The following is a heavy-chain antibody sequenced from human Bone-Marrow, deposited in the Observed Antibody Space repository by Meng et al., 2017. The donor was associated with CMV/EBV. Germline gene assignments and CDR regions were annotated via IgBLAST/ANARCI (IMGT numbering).Heavy chain of an antibody. V-gene: IGHV4-34*01. Sequence: SEPLSLTCAVYGGSINDYYWSWSRQPPGKGLEWIGVINHSAVTNYNPSLKSRFTMSGDTSKNEFSLKLTSVTAADTAVYYGAIGRSCSDGSCYSEDLWGQGTLVTGSS. CDR1: GGSINDYY. J-gene: IGHJ5*02. D-gene: IGHD2-15*01. CDR3: AIGRSCSDGSCYSEDL. CDR2: INHSAVT.